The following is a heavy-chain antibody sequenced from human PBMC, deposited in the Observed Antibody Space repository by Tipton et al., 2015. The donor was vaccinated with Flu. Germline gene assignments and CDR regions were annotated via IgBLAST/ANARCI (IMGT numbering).Heavy chain of an antibody. CDR1: GFTFSNYG. D-gene: IGHD3-16*01. Sequence: SLRLSCAASGFTFSNYGMHWIRQAPGKGLEWVAVISSGGSEEFYADSVKGRFTISRDNSRNTLNLQMNSLRPEDTAVYFCAKDKPYTGDYWGPGTLVTVSS. CDR3: AKDKPYTGDY. CDR2: ISSGGSEE. V-gene: IGHV3-30*18. J-gene: IGHJ4*02.